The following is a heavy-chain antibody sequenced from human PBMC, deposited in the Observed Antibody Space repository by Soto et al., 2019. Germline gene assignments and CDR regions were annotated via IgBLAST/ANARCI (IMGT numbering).Heavy chain of an antibody. Sequence: PSETLSLPCTVSRGSISSGGYYWSWFRHHPGKGLECIGYLYYSVRTYYNPSLKSRVTISVDTCKNQFSLKLSSVTTADTAVYYCARDEGAAMVRNYYGMDGMGQGTTVTVSS. CDR1: RGSISSGGYY. D-gene: IGHD5-18*01. V-gene: IGHV4-31*03. CDR2: LYYSVRT. CDR3: ARDEGAAMVRNYYGMDG. J-gene: IGHJ6*02.